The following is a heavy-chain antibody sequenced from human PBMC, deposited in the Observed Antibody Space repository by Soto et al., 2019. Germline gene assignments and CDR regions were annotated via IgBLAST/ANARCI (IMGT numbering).Heavy chain of an antibody. V-gene: IGHV3-23*01. CDR1: GFTFSSYA. CDR2: ISGSGGST. J-gene: IGHJ6*02. Sequence: PGGSLRLSCAASGFTFSSYAMSWVRQAPGKGLEWVSAISGSGGSTYYADSVKGRFTISRDNSKNTLYLQMNSLRAEDTAVYYCAKGEQGWKPMNYYYYYGMDVWGQGTTVTVSS. D-gene: IGHD1-1*01. CDR3: AKGEQGWKPMNYYYYYGMDV.